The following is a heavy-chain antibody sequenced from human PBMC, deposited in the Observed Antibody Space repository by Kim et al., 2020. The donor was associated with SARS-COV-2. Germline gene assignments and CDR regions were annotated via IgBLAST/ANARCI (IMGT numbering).Heavy chain of an antibody. CDR1: GGTFSSYA. CDR3: ARGGIAAALDYYYYYGMDV. Sequence: SVKVSCKASGGTFSSYAISWVRQAPGQGLEWMGGIIPIFGTANYAQKFQGRVTITADESTSTAYMELSSLRSEDTAVYYCARGGIAAALDYYYYYGMDVWGQGTTVTVSS. V-gene: IGHV1-69*13. J-gene: IGHJ6*02. D-gene: IGHD6-13*01. CDR2: IIPIFGTA.